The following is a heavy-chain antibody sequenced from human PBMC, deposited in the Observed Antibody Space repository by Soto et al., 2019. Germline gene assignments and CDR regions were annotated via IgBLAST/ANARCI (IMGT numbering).Heavy chain of an antibody. Sequence: PGGSLRLSCTTSGFTFGGYAMSWVRQAPGKGPEWVGFIRGKAYSGTTEYAASLRGRFTISRDDSKSIAYLQMSSLKAEDTAVYYCAREKKTVETAPTSFDYWGRGTLVTVSS. D-gene: IGHD2-15*01. CDR1: GFTFGGYA. CDR2: IRGKAYSGTT. CDR3: AREKKTVETAPTSFDY. V-gene: IGHV3-49*04. J-gene: IGHJ4*02.